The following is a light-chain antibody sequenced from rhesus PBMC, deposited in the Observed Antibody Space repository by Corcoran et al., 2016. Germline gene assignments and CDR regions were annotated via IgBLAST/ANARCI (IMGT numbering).Light chain of an antibody. CDR1: QGISSY. J-gene: IGKJ4*01. V-gene: IGKV1-25*01. CDR2: YAN. CDR3: QQYNSLPLT. Sequence: DIQMTQSPSSVSASVGDRVTITCRASQGISSYLAWYQQKPGKAPKLLIYYANTLQSGVPSRFSGSGSGTEFTLTISSIQPEDVATYYCQQYNSLPLTFGGGTKVEIK.